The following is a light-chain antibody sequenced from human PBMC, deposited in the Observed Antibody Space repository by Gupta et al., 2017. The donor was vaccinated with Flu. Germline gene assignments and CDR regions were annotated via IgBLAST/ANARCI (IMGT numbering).Light chain of an antibody. Sequence: TSSDVGGYNYVSWYQQHPGKAPKLMIYDVSNRPSGVSDRFSGSKSGNTASLTISGLQAEDEADYYCNSYTNSLSLVFGGGTKLTVL. CDR1: SSDVGGYNY. CDR3: NSYTNSLSLV. J-gene: IGLJ3*02. CDR2: DVS. V-gene: IGLV2-14*03.